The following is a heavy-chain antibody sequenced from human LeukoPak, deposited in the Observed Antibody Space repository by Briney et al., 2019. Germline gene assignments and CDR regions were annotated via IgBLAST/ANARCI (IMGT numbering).Heavy chain of an antibody. D-gene: IGHD2-15*01. Sequence: GGSLRLSCAASGFTFSSYDMHWVRQATGEGLEWVSAIGTAGDTYYPGSVKGRFTISRENAKNSLYLQMNSLRAGDTAVYYCARGSSMDCSGGSCYWFDPWGQGTLVTVSS. V-gene: IGHV3-13*01. CDR2: IGTAGDT. J-gene: IGHJ5*02. CDR3: ARGSSMDCSGGSCYWFDP. CDR1: GFTFSSYD.